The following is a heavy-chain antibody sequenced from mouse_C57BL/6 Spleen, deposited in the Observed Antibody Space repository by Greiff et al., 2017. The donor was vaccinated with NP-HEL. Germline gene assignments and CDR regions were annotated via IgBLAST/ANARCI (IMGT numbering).Heavy chain of an antibody. CDR2: FHPYNDDT. Sequence: VKLMESGAELVKPGASVKMSCKASGYTFTTYPIEWMKQNHGKSLEWIGNFHPYNDDTKYNEKFKGKATLTVEKSSSTVYLELSRLTSDDSAVYYCAIIYYGYDWYFDVWGTGTTVTVSS. CDR3: AIIYYGYDWYFDV. D-gene: IGHD2-2*01. V-gene: IGHV1-47*01. J-gene: IGHJ1*03. CDR1: GYTFTTYP.